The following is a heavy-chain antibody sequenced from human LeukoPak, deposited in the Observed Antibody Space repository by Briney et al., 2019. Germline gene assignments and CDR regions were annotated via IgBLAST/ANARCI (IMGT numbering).Heavy chain of an antibody. Sequence: PGGSLRLSCAVSGFTFSDFWMGWVRQAPGRGLEWVANIHPEGNEKYHVESVKGRFTISRDNAKNSLFLQMNGLRFEDTAVYYCARGAPFSGDHWGQGTLVTVSS. CDR2: IHPEGNEK. CDR1: GFTFSDFW. J-gene: IGHJ4*02. V-gene: IGHV3-7*04. CDR3: ARGAPFSGDH.